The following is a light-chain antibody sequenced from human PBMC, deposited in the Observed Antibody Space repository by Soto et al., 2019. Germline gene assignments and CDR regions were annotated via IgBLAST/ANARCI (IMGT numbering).Light chain of an antibody. V-gene: IGKV1-39*01. CDR3: KQSYSTPGS. CDR1: QSISSY. J-gene: IGKJ3*01. CDR2: AAS. Sequence: DIQMTQSPSSLSASVGDRVTITCRASQSISSYLNWYQQKPGKAPKLLIYAASSLQSGVPSRFSGSGSGTDFTLTIRSLQPEDFATYYCKQSYSTPGSFGPGTKVDIK.